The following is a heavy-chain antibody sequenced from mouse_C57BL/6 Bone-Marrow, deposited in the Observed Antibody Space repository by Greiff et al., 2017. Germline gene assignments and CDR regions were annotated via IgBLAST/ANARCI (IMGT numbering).Heavy chain of an antibody. V-gene: IGHV5-4*01. Sequence: EVQVVESGGGLVKPGGSLKLSCAASGFTFSSYAMSWVRQTPEKRLEWVATISDGGSYTYYPDNVKGRFTISRDNAKNNLYLQMSHLKAEDTARYYCARDRTGPFAYWGQGTLVTVSA. CDR1: GFTFSSYA. CDR2: ISDGGSYT. J-gene: IGHJ3*01. CDR3: ARDRTGPFAY. D-gene: IGHD4-1*01.